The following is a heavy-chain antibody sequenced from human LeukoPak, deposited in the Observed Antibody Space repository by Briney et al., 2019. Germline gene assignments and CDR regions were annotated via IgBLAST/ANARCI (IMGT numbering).Heavy chain of an antibody. Sequence: GGSLRLSCAASGFTVSDNYMTWVRQAPGKGPEWVSLIYAAGGTYFADSVRGRFTISRDNSKNTVYLQMNNLGVDDTAVYYCGSSNLLTGYYFLNFWGQGTLVTVSS. CDR3: GSSNLLTGYYFLNF. CDR1: GFTVSDNY. D-gene: IGHD3-9*01. V-gene: IGHV3-66*01. CDR2: IYAAGGT. J-gene: IGHJ4*02.